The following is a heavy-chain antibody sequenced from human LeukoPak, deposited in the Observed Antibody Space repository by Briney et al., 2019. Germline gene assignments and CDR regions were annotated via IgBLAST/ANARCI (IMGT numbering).Heavy chain of an antibody. J-gene: IGHJ4*02. D-gene: IGHD3-10*01. CDR1: GGSISSYY. V-gene: IGHV4-59*12. Sequence: SETLSLTCTVSGGSISSYYWSWIRQPPGKGLEWIGYIYYSGSTNYNPSLKSRVTISVDTSKNQFSLKLSSVTAADTAVYYCARDLYGLGSYSPFDYWGQGTLVTVSS. CDR2: IYYSGST. CDR3: ARDLYGLGSYSPFDY.